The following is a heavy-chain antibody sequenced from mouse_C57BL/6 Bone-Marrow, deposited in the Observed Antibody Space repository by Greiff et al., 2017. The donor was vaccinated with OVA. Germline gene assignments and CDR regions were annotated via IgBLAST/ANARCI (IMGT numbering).Heavy chain of an antibody. J-gene: IGHJ2*01. D-gene: IGHD1-1*01. CDR2: IDPSDSET. V-gene: IGHV1-52*01. Sequence: QVQLQQPGAELVRPGSSVKLSCKASGYTFTSYWMHWVKQRPIQGLEWIGNIDPSDSETHYNQKFKDKATLTVDKSSSTAYMQLSSLTSEDSAVYYCARGATVYYFDYWGQGTTLTVSS. CDR3: ARGATVYYFDY. CDR1: GYTFTSYW.